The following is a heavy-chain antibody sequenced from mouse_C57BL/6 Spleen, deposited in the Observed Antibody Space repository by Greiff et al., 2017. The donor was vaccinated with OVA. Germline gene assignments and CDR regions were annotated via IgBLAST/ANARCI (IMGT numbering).Heavy chain of an antibody. CDR3: ARWTTVLDY. J-gene: IGHJ2*01. CDR1: GYAFSSSW. D-gene: IGHD1-1*01. Sequence: VQLQQSGPELVKPGASVKISCKASGYAFSSSWMNWVKQRPGKGLEWIGRIYPGDGDTNYNGKFKGKATLTADKSSSTAYMQLSSLTSEDSAVYFCARWTTVLDYWGQGTTLTVSS. CDR2: IYPGDGDT. V-gene: IGHV1-82*01.